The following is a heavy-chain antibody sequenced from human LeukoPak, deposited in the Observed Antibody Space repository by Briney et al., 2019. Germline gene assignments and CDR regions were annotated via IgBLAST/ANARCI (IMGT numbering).Heavy chain of an antibody. V-gene: IGHV1-69*04. CDR3: ASSGYDSSGCCAFDI. J-gene: IGHJ3*02. CDR1: GGTFSSYA. Sequence: SVKVSCKASGGTFSSYAISWVRQAPGQGLEWMGRIIPILGIANYAQKFQGRVTITADKSTSTAYVELSSLRSEDTAVYYCASSGYDSSGCCAFDIWGQGTMVTVSS. CDR2: IIPILGIA. D-gene: IGHD3-22*01.